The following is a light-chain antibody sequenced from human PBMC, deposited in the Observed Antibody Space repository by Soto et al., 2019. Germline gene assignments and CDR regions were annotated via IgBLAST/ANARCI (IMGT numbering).Light chain of an antibody. CDR2: GAS. V-gene: IGKV3-15*01. J-gene: IGKJ4*01. CDR1: QSVSSN. CDR3: QQDSSWPLT. Sequence: TVMTQSPATLSVSPGERAILSCRASQSVSSNLAWYQQKPGQAPRLLIYGASIRATGVPATFSGSGSGTEFTLSISSLQSEHLGVYYCQQDSSWPLTFGGGSKVDI.